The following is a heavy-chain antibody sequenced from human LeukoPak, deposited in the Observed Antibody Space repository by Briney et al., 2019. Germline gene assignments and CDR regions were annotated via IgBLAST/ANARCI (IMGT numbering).Heavy chain of an antibody. CDR1: GGSISSGDYY. D-gene: IGHD6-19*01. Sequence: SETLSLTCTVSGGSISSGDYYWSWIRQPPGKGLEWIGYIYYSGNTNYNPSLKSRVTISVDTSKNQFSLKLSSVTAADTAVYYCARHWGQYSSGRQHFDFWGQGTLVTVSS. CDR3: ARHWGQYSSGRQHFDF. CDR2: IYYSGNT. V-gene: IGHV4-30-4*01. J-gene: IGHJ4*02.